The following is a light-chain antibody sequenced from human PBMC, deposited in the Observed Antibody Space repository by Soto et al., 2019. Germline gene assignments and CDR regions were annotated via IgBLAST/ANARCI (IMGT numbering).Light chain of an antibody. Sequence: DIVMTQSPDSLAVSLGERATINCKSSQSVLYSSNNKNYLAWYQQKPGQPPKLLIYWASTRESGVPDRFSGSGSGTDFTLTISSLQAEDAAVYYCQQYYSTPPTFGQGTKVDSK. CDR3: QQYYSTPPT. J-gene: IGKJ1*01. V-gene: IGKV4-1*01. CDR1: QSVLYSSNNKNY. CDR2: WAS.